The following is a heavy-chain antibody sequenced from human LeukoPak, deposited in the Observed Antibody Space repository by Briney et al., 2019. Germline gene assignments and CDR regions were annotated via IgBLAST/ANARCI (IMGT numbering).Heavy chain of an antibody. CDR1: GFTVSSNY. J-gene: IGHJ6*03. CDR2: IYSGGST. CDR3: ARDTGMATMGYYYYYMDV. V-gene: IGHV3-66*02. D-gene: IGHD5-24*01. Sequence: PGGSLRLSCAASGFTVSSNYMSWVRQAPGKGLEWGSVIYSGGSTYYADSVKGRFTISRDNSKNTLYLQMNSLRAEDTAVYYCARDTGMATMGYYYYYMDVWGKGTTVTVSS.